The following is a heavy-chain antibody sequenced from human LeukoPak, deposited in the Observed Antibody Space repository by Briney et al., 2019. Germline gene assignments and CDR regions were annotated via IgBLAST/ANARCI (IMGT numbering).Heavy chain of an antibody. D-gene: IGHD2-21*02. V-gene: IGHV4-39*01. CDR2: IYYSGST. CDR3: ARHGDCAPDFNYYYMDV. Sequence: WVRQPPGKGLEWIGSIYYSGSTYYNNPSLKSRVTISVDTSKNQFSLKLSSVTAADTAVYYCARHGDCAPDFNYYYMDVWGKGTTVTVSS. J-gene: IGHJ6*03.